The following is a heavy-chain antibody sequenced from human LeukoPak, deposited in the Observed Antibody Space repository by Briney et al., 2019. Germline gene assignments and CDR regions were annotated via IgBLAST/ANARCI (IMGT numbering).Heavy chain of an antibody. CDR3: ARGDSARGGNDY. D-gene: IGHD1-26*01. J-gene: IGHJ4*02. Sequence: SETLSLTCTVSGGSISSSSYYWGWIRQPPGKGLEWIGSIYYSGSTYYNPSLKSRVTISVDTSKNQFSLKLSSVTAADTAVYYCARGDSARGGNDYWGQGTLVTVSS. V-gene: IGHV4-39*01. CDR2: IYYSGST. CDR1: GGSISSSSYY.